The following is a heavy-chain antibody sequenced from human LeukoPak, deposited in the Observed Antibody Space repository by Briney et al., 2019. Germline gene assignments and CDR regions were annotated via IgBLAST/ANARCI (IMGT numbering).Heavy chain of an antibody. CDR3: ARALWFGEYTDLTYYFDY. J-gene: IGHJ4*02. CDR1: GDSVSSNSAA. Sequence: SQTLSLTCAISGDSVSSNSAAWNWIRQSPSRGLKWLGKTYYRSTWYNDYAVSVKSRITINPDTSKNQFSLQLNSVTPEDTAVYYCARALWFGEYTDLTYYFDYWGQGTLVTVSS. D-gene: IGHD3-10*01. V-gene: IGHV6-1*01. CDR2: TYYRSTWYN.